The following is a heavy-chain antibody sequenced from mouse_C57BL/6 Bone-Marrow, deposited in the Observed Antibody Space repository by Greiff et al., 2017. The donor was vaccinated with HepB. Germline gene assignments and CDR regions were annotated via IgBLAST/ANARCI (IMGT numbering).Heavy chain of an antibody. J-gene: IGHJ3*01. CDR2: INYDGSST. V-gene: IGHV5-16*01. Sequence: EVQVVESEGGLVQPGSSMKLSCTASGFTFSDYYMAWVRQVPEKGLEWVANINYDGSSTYYLDSLKSRFIISRDNEKNILYLQMSSLKSEDTATYYCARVGSWFAYWGQGTLVTVSA. CDR1: GFTFSDYY. CDR3: ARVGSWFAY.